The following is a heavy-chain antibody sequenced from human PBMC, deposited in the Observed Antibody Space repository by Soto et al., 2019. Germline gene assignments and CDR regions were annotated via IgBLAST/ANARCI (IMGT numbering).Heavy chain of an antibody. CDR2: ISSSSSYI. CDR3: ARGEYQLLISYYYYMDV. CDR1: GFTFSTYS. D-gene: IGHD2-2*01. V-gene: IGHV3-21*01. J-gene: IGHJ6*03. Sequence: GGSLRLSCAVSGFTFSTYSMNWVRQAPGKGLEWVSFISSSSSYIYYADSVKGRFTISRDNAKNSLYLQMNSLRAEDTAVYYCARGEYQLLISYYYYMDVWGKGTTVTVSS.